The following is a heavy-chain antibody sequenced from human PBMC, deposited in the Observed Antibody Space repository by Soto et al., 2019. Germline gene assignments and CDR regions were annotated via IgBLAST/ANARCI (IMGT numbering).Heavy chain of an antibody. Sequence: QVQLVQSGDEEKKPGSSVKVSCKASGGTFSSYAISWVRQATGQGLEWMGGINPIFGTANYAQKFQGRVTITADESTSTADMELSSLRSEDTAVYYCASGRDTFYYYGMDVWGQGTTVTVSS. CDR2: INPIFGTA. CDR1: GGTFSSYA. V-gene: IGHV1-69*01. CDR3: ASGRDTFYYYGMDV. D-gene: IGHD3-16*02. J-gene: IGHJ6*02.